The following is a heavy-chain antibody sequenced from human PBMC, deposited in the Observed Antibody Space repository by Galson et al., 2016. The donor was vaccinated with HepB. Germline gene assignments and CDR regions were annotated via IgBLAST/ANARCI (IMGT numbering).Heavy chain of an antibody. V-gene: IGHV5-51*01. Sequence: QSGAEVKKPGESLKISCTGSGYRFTSYWIGWVRQMPGKGLEWMGIIYPGDSDTRSSPSFQGQVTISADKSISTAYLQWSSLKASDTAMYYCARGTDPPNNWFDPWGQGTLVTVSS. D-gene: IGHD3/OR15-3a*01. CDR1: GYRFTSYW. J-gene: IGHJ5*02. CDR2: IYPGDSDT. CDR3: ARGTDPPNNWFDP.